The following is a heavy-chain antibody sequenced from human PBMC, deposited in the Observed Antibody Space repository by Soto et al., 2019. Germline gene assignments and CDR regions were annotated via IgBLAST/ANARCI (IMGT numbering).Heavy chain of an antibody. V-gene: IGHV1-46*01. J-gene: IGHJ6*02. D-gene: IGHD3-10*01. CDR1: GYTVTNYY. CDR2: INPSGGST. CDR3: ARDNEGIGSGSPFYSYYYGMDV. Sequence: QVQLVQSGAEVKKPGASVKVSCKASGYTVTNYYMHWVRQAPGQGLEWMGIINPSGGSTSYAQKCRGRVTMTSDTYTNTVYMELSSLRFEDTAVYYCARDNEGIGSGSPFYSYYYGMDVWGQGTTVTVSS.